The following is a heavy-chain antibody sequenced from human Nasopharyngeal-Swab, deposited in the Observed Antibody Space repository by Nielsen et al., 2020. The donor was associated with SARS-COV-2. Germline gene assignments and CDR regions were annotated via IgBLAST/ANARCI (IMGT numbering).Heavy chain of an antibody. V-gene: IGHV4-59*01. D-gene: IGHD3-3*01. J-gene: IGHJ5*02. CDR2: TYHSGST. Sequence: WIRQRPGKGLEWIGSTYHSGSTNNNPSLKSRVTITVDTSKNQVSLKLTSVTAADTAVYYCAREHIIGNWFDPWGQGTLVTVSS. CDR3: AREHIIGNWFDP.